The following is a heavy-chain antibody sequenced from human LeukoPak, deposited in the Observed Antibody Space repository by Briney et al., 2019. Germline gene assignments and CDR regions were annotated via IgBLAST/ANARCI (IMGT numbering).Heavy chain of an antibody. CDR1: GGTFSNYA. V-gene: IGHV1-69*06. CDR2: IIPIFGTA. CDR3: ARDLGDDYGDFDY. J-gene: IGHJ4*02. Sequence: SVKVSCKASGGTFSNYAISWVRQAPGQGLEWMGGIIPIFGTANYAQKFRGRVTITADKSTRTAYMELSSLRSEDTAVYYCARDLGDDYGDFDYWGQGTLVTVSS. D-gene: IGHD4-17*01.